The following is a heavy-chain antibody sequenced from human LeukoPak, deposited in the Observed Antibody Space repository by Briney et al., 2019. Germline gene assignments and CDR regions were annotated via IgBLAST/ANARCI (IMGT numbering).Heavy chain of an antibody. CDR1: GGSISSGGYY. CDR2: IYHSGST. J-gene: IGHJ4*02. V-gene: IGHV4-31*03. CDR3: ARRETNWGYKSFDY. Sequence: SETLSLTCTVSGGSISSGGYYWSWIRQHPGKGLEWIGYIYHSGSTYSNPSLKSRVTISVDTSKNQFSLKLSSVTAADTAVYYCARRETNWGYKSFDYWGQGTLVTVSS. D-gene: IGHD7-27*01.